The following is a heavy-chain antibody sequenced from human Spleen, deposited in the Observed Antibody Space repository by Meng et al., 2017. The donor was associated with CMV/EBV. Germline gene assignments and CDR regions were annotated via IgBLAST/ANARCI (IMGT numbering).Heavy chain of an antibody. CDR1: GNTFTGYY. CDR3: ARRGSYFPFDY. Sequence: SCKAAGNTFTGYYMHWVRQAPGQGLEWMGWINPNSGGTNYAQKFQGRVTMTRDTSISTAYMELSRLRSDDTAVYYCARRGSYFPFDYWGQGTLVTVSS. D-gene: IGHD1-26*01. CDR2: INPNSGGT. J-gene: IGHJ4*02. V-gene: IGHV1-2*02.